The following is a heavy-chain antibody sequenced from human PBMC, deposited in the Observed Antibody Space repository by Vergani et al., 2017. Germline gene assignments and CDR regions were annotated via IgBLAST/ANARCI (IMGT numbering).Heavy chain of an antibody. CDR1: GFTFSSYG. V-gene: IGHV3-30*03. J-gene: IGHJ4*02. CDR3: ARAQYYDFWSGYVS. Sequence: VQLVESGGGLVQPGGSLRLSCAASGFTFSSYGMHWVRQAPGKGLGWVAVISYDGSNKYSADSVKGRFTISRDNSKNTLYLQMNSLRAEDTAVYYCARAQYYDFWSGYVSWGQGTLVTVSS. CDR2: ISYDGSNK. D-gene: IGHD3-3*01.